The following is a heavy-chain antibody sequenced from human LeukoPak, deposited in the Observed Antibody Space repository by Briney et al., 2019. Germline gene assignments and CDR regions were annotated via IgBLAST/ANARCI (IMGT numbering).Heavy chain of an antibody. CDR2: ISYRGST. CDR1: FDSITSFF. Sequence: PSETLSLTCTVSFDSITSFFWSWIRQPPGKGLEWIGYISYRGSTNYNPSLRGRVTISIDTSNNQFSLNLSSVTAADTAVYYCVRHVAVVTTGFDYWGQETLVTVSS. D-gene: IGHD3-22*01. V-gene: IGHV4-59*08. J-gene: IGHJ4*02. CDR3: VRHVAVVTTGFDY.